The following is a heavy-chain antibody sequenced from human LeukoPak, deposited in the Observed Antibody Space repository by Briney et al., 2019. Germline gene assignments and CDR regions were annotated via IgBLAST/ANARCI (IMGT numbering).Heavy chain of an antibody. CDR2: ISSSSSYI. V-gene: IGHV3-21*01. CDR3: VAMVRGVITYYFDY. D-gene: IGHD3-10*01. CDR1: GFTFSSYS. J-gene: IGHJ4*02. Sequence: PGGSLRLSCAASGFTFSSYSMNWVRQAPGKGLEWVSSISSSSSYIYYADSVKGRFTISRDNAKNSLYLQMNSLRAEDTAVYYCVAMVRGVITYYFDYWGQGTLVTVSS.